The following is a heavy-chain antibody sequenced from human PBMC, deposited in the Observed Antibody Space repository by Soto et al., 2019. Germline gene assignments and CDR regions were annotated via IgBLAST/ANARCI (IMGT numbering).Heavy chain of an antibody. D-gene: IGHD7-27*01. J-gene: IGHJ4*02. Sequence: EVHLVESGGGLVQPGGSLRLSYAASGFTFSTYWMHWVRQVPGKGLVWVSRVNPDGTTTNYAASVKGRFTISRDNAKNTLHLQMNSLRVDDTAVYFCARDLAGVDDSWGQGTLVTVSS. CDR3: ARDLAGVDDS. V-gene: IGHV3-74*01. CDR1: GFTFSTYW. CDR2: VNPDGTTT.